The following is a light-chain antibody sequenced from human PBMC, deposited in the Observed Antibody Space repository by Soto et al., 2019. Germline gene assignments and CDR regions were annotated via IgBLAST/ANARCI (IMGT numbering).Light chain of an antibody. CDR2: GAS. CDR1: QSVSSN. CDR3: QQYDNWPPFT. V-gene: IGKV3-15*01. J-gene: IGKJ3*01. Sequence: EIVMTQSPATLSVSPGERATLSCRASQSVSSNLAWYQQQPGQAPRLLIYGASTRATGIPARFSGSGSGTEFTLTISSRQSEDFAVYYCQQYDNWPPFTFGPGTKVD.